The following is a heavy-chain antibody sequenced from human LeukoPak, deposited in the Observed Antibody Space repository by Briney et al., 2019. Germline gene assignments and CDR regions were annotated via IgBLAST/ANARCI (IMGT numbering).Heavy chain of an antibody. CDR1: GFTFDNYA. J-gene: IGHJ5*02. CDR3: ARDVSLLWSGYYTGLGANWFDP. Sequence: GGSLRLSCTASGFTFDNYAMIWVRQAPGKGLEWVAVISYDGSNKYYADSVKGRFTISRDNSKNTLYLQMNSLRAEDTAVYYCARDVSLLWSGYYTGLGANWFDPWGQGTLVTVSS. D-gene: IGHD3-3*01. V-gene: IGHV3-30-3*01. CDR2: ISYDGSNK.